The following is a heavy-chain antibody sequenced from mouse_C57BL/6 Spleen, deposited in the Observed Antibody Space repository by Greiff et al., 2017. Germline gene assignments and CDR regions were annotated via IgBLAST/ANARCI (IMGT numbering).Heavy chain of an antibody. CDR1: GYTFTSYW. Sequence: QVQLQQPGAELVLPGASVKLSCKASGYTFTSYWMHWVKQRPGKGLEWIGEIDPSDSSTNYNQKFKSKSTLTVDKSSSTDYLQLSSLTSEDSAVYYCARSGSYYGSSYDAMDYWGQGTSVTVSS. D-gene: IGHD1-1*01. CDR3: ARSGSYYGSSYDAMDY. J-gene: IGHJ4*01. V-gene: IGHV1-69*01. CDR2: IDPSDSST.